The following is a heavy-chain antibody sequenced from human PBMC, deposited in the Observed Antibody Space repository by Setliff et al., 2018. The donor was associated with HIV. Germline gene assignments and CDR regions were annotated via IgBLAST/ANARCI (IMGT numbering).Heavy chain of an antibody. J-gene: IGHJ1*01. CDR1: GGSIDNYY. CDR2: MCLNDKGVIT. D-gene: IGHD6-19*01. Sequence: SETLSLTCSVSGGSIDNYYWNWVRQSPGKGPEWIGNMCLNDKGVITNQNPSLKSRVVMYIDRTKNEFSLNLFSATTADTATYYCARDRGTGWYGYFQHWGQGSQVTVSS. CDR3: ARDRGTGWYGYFQH. V-gene: IGHV4-59*01.